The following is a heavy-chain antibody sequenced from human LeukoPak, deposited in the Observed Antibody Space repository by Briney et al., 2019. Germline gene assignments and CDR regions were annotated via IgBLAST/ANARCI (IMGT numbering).Heavy chain of an antibody. V-gene: IGHV4-34*01. J-gene: IGHJ4*02. CDR3: ARLLYYYGSGSYFDY. CDR2: INHSGST. Sequence: SETLSLTCAVYGGSFSGYYWSWIRQPPGKGLEWIGEINHSGSTNYNPSLKSRVTISVDTSKNQFSLKLSSVTAADTAVYYCARLLYYYGSGSYFDYWGQGTLVTVSS. D-gene: IGHD3-10*01. CDR1: GGSFSGYY.